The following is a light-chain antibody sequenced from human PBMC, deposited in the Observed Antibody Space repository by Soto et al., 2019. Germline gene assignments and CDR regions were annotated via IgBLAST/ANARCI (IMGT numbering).Light chain of an antibody. J-gene: IGKJ5*01. CDR2: DAS. CDR1: QSISIW. CDR3: LQHNSYPIT. Sequence: DIQMTQSPSTLSASVGDRVTITCRASQSISIWLAWYQQKPGKAPKILIYDASSLESGVPSRFSGSGSGTEFTLTISGLQPEDFAIYYCLQHNSYPITLGQGTRLEIK. V-gene: IGKV1-5*01.